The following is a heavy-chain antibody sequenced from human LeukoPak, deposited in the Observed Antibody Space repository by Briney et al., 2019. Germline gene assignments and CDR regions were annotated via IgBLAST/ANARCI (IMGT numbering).Heavy chain of an antibody. CDR1: GFTFSSYA. J-gene: IGHJ4*02. CDR2: ISGSGGST. V-gene: IGHV3-23*01. Sequence: PGGTLRLSCAASGFTFSSYAMSWVRQAPGKGLEWVSAISGSGGSTYYADSVKGRFTISRDNSKNTLYLQMNSLRAEDTAVYYCAKVPISSGWPNFDYWGQGTLVTVSS. D-gene: IGHD6-19*01. CDR3: AKVPISSGWPNFDY.